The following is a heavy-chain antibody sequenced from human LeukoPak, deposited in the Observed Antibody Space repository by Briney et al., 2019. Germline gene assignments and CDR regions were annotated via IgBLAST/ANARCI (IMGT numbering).Heavy chain of an antibody. CDR2: ISSSSTFI. CDR1: GFTFSTYG. J-gene: IGHJ1*01. V-gene: IGHV3-21*01. CDR3: AKDDSSGLISLGTFQQ. Sequence: GGSLRLSCAVSGFTFSTYGMSWVRQAPGKGLEWVSSISSSSTFIYYADSVKGRFTISRDNAKNSLFLQMNSLRAEDTAVYYCAKDDSSGLISLGTFQQWGQGTLVTVSS. D-gene: IGHD3-22*01.